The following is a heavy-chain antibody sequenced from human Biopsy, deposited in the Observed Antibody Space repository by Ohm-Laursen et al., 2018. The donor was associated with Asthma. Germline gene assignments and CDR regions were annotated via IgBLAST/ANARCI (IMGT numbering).Heavy chain of an antibody. CDR2: TNERGVT. Sequence: LRLSCTASGFTFGAFWMTWIRQSPGKGLEWIGETNERGVTNNNPSLKSRVIISIDTYWNRVSLKLTSVTAADTAVYYCARGPELDVWGQGTTVSVSS. CDR1: GFTFGAFW. V-gene: IGHV4-34*01. J-gene: IGHJ6*02. CDR3: ARGPELDV.